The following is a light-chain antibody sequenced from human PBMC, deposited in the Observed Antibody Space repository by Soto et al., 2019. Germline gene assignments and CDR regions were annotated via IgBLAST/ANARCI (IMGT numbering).Light chain of an antibody. V-gene: IGLV2-23*01. CDR1: SSDVGSYNL. CDR3: CSYAGSRTYV. CDR2: EDS. J-gene: IGLJ7*01. Sequence: QSALAQPASVSGSPGQSITISCTGTSSDVGSYNLVSWYQQYPGKAPKLMIYEDSQRPSGVSNRFSGSKSGNAASLTISGLQAEDEADYYCCSYAGSRTYVFGTGTQLTVL.